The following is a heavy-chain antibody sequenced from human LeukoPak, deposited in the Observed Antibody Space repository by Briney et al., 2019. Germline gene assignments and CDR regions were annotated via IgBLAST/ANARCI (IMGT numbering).Heavy chain of an antibody. CDR3: AREKDYGDYEGNWFDP. CDR1: GGTFSSYA. D-gene: IGHD4-17*01. CDR2: IIPIFGTA. J-gene: IGHJ5*02. Sequence: SVKVSCKASGGTFSSYAISRVRQAPGQGLEWMGGIIPIFGTANYAQKFQGRVTITTDESTSTAYMELSSLRSEDTAVYYCAREKDYGDYEGNWFDPWGQGTLVTVSS. V-gene: IGHV1-69*05.